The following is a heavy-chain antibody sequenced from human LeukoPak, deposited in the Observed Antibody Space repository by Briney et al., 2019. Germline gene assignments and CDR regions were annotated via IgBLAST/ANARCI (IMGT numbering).Heavy chain of an antibody. CDR3: TRGMYSSAWSIDY. CDR2: INNDGSSI. V-gene: IGHV3-74*01. Sequence: PGGSLRLSCEVSGFTFSIYWMHWIRQPPGRGLVWVSRINNDGSSIGYADSVKGRLTISRDNAKNTLYLQMNSLRAEDTAVYYCTRGMYSSAWSIDYWGQGTLVTVSS. CDR1: GFTFSIYW. J-gene: IGHJ4*02. D-gene: IGHD6-19*01.